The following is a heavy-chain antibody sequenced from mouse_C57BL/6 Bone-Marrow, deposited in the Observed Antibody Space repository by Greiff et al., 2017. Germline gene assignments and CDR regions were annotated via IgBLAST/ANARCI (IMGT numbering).Heavy chain of an antibody. D-gene: IGHD1-1*01. CDR1: GYTFTSYT. CDR3: ASVARDY. CDR2: INPSSGYT. V-gene: IGHV1-4*01. J-gene: IGHJ2*01. Sequence: VQLQQSGAELARPGASVKMSCKASGYTFTSYTMHWVKQRPGQGLEWIGYINPSSGYTKYNQKFKDKATLSADKSSITAYMLLSSLTSEDSAVYYGASVARDYWGQGTTLTVSS.